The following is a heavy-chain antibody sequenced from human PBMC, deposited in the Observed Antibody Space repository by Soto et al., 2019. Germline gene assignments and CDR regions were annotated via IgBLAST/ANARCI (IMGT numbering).Heavy chain of an antibody. D-gene: IGHD6-19*01. Sequence: QLQLQESGPGLVKPSETLSLTCTVSGGSISSSSYYWGWIRQPPGKGLEWIGSIYYGGSTYYNPSLKRRVTISVDTSKNHFSLKLSSVTAADTAVYYCARPAVIAVAGTVWFDPWGQGTLVTVSS. CDR1: GGSISSSSYY. CDR3: ARPAVIAVAGTVWFDP. V-gene: IGHV4-39*01. CDR2: IYYGGST. J-gene: IGHJ5*02.